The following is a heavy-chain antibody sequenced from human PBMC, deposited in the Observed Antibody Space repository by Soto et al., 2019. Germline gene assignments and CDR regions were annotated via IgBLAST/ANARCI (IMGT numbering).Heavy chain of an antibody. Sequence: QVTLKESGPTLVEPTQTLTLTCTFSGISLSSSGVSVAWIRQPPGKALQWLALIFLDDEKWYSPSLKNRFTITTDTCKFQVVLTMTKVAPVDTGTYFCSQRTGVTVESGFNVWGQGTMVTVSS. J-gene: IGHJ3*01. V-gene: IGHV2-5*02. D-gene: IGHD3-9*01. CDR3: SQRTGVTVESGFNV. CDR2: IFLDDEK. CDR1: GISLSSSGVS.